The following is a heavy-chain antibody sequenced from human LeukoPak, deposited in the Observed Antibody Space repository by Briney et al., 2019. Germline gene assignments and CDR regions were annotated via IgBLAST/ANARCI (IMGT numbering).Heavy chain of an antibody. CDR3: ARAACSSTSCYAGYYYGMDV. D-gene: IGHD2-2*01. CDR2: IYYSGTT. Sequence: SETLSLTCTVSGDSISSGGSYWSWTRQHPGEGLEWIGYIYYSGTTNYNPSLKSRVTISVDTSKNQSSLKLSSVTAADTAVYYCARAACSSTSCYAGYYYGMDVWGQGTTVTVSS. CDR1: GDSISSGGSY. V-gene: IGHV4-31*03. J-gene: IGHJ6*02.